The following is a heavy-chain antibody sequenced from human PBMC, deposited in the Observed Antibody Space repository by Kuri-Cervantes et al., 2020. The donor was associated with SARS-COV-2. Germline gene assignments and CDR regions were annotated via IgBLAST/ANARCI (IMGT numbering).Heavy chain of an antibody. CDR3: ARGTTPVYVSGPLWFHLDL. CDR1: GDSITIYY. D-gene: IGHD3-10*01. Sequence: ESLKISCTVSGDSITIYYCSWIRQSPGKGLEWIGYISETGGTNYNPSLKSRVTMSVDISKNQFSLKMNSVNAADTAVYYCARGTTPVYVSGPLWFHLDLWGQGTLVTVSS. J-gene: IGHJ5*02. CDR2: ISETGGT. V-gene: IGHV4-59*01.